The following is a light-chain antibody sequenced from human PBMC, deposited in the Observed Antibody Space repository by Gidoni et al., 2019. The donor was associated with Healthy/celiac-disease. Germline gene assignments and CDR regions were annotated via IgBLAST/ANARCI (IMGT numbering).Light chain of an antibody. J-gene: IGKJ3*01. CDR1: QDISNY. Sequence: DIQMTQSPSSLSASVGDRVTITCQASQDISNYLNWYQQKPGKAPKLLIYDASNLETGVPSRFSGSGSGTDFTLTISSLQPEDIATYYCQQYDNXPLTFGPGTKVDIK. CDR2: DAS. V-gene: IGKV1-33*01. CDR3: QQYDNXPLT.